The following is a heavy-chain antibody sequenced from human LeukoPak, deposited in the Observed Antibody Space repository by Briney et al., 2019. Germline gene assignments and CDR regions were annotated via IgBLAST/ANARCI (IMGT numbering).Heavy chain of an antibody. CDR3: AKATTSSGYGLGY. D-gene: IGHD3-22*01. V-gene: IGHV3-30*02. J-gene: IGHJ4*02. CDR2: IWYDGSNK. CDR1: GFTISSYG. Sequence: SGGSLRLSCAASGFTISSYGMHWVRQAPGKGLEWVAFIWYDGSNKYYADSVRGRFTISRDNSKNTLYLQMNSLRAEDTALYYCAKATTSSGYGLGYWGQGTLVTVSS.